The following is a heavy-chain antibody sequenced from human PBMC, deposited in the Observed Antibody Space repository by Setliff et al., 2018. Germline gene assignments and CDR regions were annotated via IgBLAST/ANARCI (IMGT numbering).Heavy chain of an antibody. V-gene: IGHV1-18*01. CDR3: SRLVRYCSTRTCQRASGDEY. D-gene: IGHD2-8*01. CDR2: ISSYSGNA. Sequence: GASVKVSCKASGYTFTDYGVTWVRQAPGQGLEWMGWISSYSGNAYYAHKLQGRVTMTTDTSTGTAYLELRSLRSDDTAVYYCSRLVRYCSTRTCQRASGDEYLGQGTLVTVSS. CDR1: GYTFTDYG. J-gene: IGHJ4*02.